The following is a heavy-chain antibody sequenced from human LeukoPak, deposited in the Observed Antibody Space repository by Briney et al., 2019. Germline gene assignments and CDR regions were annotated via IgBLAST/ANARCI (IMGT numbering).Heavy chain of an antibody. CDR1: GGSISSYY. CDR2: IYYSGST. V-gene: IGHV4-59*01. CDR3: ARRNYYGSGSYDY. Sequence: PSETLSLTCTVSGGSISSYYWSWIRQPPGKGLEWIGYIYYSGSTNYNPSLKSRVTMSVDTSKNQFSLKLSSVTAADTAVYYCARRNYYGSGSYDYWGQGTLVTVSS. D-gene: IGHD3-10*01. J-gene: IGHJ4*02.